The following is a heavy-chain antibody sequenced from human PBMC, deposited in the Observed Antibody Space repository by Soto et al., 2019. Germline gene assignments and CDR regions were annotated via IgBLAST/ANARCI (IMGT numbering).Heavy chain of an antibody. Sequence: EVQLVESGGGLVQPGGSLRLSCAASGFTVSRYYMTWVRQTQGKGLEWVSVTHTGGGALYAYSVKGRFTISRQDSKNTVFLQMTSLRLEETAVDFCVREGIAAPASGEHAFDIWGHGTMVTVSS. CDR3: VREGIAAPASGEHAFDI. CDR2: THTGGGA. CDR1: GFTVSRYY. J-gene: IGHJ3*02. V-gene: IGHV3-53*04. D-gene: IGHD6-13*01.